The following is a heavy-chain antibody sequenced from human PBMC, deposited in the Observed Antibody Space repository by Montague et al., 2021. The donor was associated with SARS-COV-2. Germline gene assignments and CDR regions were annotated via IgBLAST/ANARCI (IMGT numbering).Heavy chain of an antibody. Sequence: SLRLSCAASGFTFSSYAMHWVRQAPGKGLEWVAVISYDGSNKYYADSVKGRFTISRDNSKNTLYLQMNSLRAEDTAVYYCARTNSGSYSGAFDIWGQGTVVTVSS. D-gene: IGHD1-26*01. CDR3: ARTNSGSYSGAFDI. CDR2: ISYDGSNK. V-gene: IGHV3-30*04. J-gene: IGHJ3*02. CDR1: GFTFSSYA.